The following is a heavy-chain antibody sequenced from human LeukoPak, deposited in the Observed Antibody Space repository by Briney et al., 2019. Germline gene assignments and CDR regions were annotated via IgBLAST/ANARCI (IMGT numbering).Heavy chain of an antibody. CDR3: AREEYFQDSNGYSYYFHS. J-gene: IGHJ4*02. CDR1: GGSIGWDY. V-gene: IGHV4-4*07. CDR2: IYKRGST. D-gene: IGHD3-22*01. Sequence: SETLSLTCTVSGGSIGWDYWSWIRQSAGKGLEWIGRIYKRGSTNYNPSFRSRVTMSVDTSKNQFSLSVTSVTAADTAVYYCAREEYFQDSNGYSYYFHSWGQGSLVTVSS.